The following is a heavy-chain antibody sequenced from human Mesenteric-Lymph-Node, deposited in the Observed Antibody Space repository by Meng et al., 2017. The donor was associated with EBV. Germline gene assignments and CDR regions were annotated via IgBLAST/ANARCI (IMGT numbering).Heavy chain of an antibody. D-gene: IGHD6-13*01. J-gene: IGHJ4*02. CDR3: AYRLGSSWHY. V-gene: IGHV2-5*02. CDR1: GFSLSTSAMG. CDR2: IYWDDDK. Sequence: QITLKESGPPLVKPPQTLTLTCTFSGFSLSTSAMGVGWIRQPPGKALEWLSLIYWDDDKRYSPSLKTRLSITKDTSKNQVVLTLANVNPVDTATYYCAYRLGSSWHYWGQGTLVTVSS.